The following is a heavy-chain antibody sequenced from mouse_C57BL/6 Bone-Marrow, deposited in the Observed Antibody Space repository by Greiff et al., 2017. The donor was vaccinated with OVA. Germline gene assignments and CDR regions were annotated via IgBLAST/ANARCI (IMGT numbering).Heavy chain of an antibody. CDR1: CYTFPSYW. CDR3: ANEHY. CDR2: LHPSDSDT. V-gene: IGHV1-74*01. J-gene: IGHJ2*01. Sequence: HVQLQPPWAELLKPGASVTVSFKASCYTFPSYWMHWVKQRPGPVLAWIGRLHPSDSDTNYNKKFKGKATLTVDKSSSTAYMQLSSLTSEDSAVYYCANEHYWGQGTTLTGSS.